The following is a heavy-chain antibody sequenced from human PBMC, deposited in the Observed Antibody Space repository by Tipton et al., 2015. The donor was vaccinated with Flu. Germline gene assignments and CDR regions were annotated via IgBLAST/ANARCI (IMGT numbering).Heavy chain of an antibody. CDR3: ARLYCSSTSCKLYYMDV. CDR2: IYTSGST. CDR1: GGSISSYY. J-gene: IGHJ6*03. V-gene: IGHV4-4*07. D-gene: IGHD2-2*01. Sequence: TLSLTCTVSGGSISSYYWSWIRQPAGRGLEWIGRIYTSGSTNYNPSLKSRVTMSVDTSKNQFSLKLSSVTAADTAVYYCARLYCSSTSCKLYYMDVWGKGTTVTVSS.